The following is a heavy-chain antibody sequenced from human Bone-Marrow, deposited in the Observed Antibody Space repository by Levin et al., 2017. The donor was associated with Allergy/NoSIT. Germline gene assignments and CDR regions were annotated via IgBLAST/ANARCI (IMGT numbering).Heavy chain of an antibody. J-gene: IGHJ6*02. D-gene: IGHD3-10*01. Sequence: GGSLRLSCAASGFTFSSYGMHWVRQAPGKGLEWVAVISYDGSNKYYADSVKGRFTISRDNSKNTLYLQMNSLRAEDTAVYYCAKDEAPITMVREVPRYVWGMDVWGQGTTVTVSS. CDR3: AKDEAPITMVREVPRYVWGMDV. CDR2: ISYDGSNK. CDR1: GFTFSSYG. V-gene: IGHV3-30*18.